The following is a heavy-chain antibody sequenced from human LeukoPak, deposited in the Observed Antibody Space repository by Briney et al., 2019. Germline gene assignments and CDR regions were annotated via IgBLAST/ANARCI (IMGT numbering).Heavy chain of an antibody. CDR3: AAAHNVDLFDY. V-gene: IGHV1-58*01. CDR2: IVAGSGNT. J-gene: IGHJ4*02. Sequence: GTSVKVSCKASGFTFTSSAVQWVRQARGQRLEWIGWIVAGSGNTNYAQKFQERVTITRDMSTSTAYMELSSLRSEDTAVYYCAAAHNVDLFDYWGQGTLVTVSS. D-gene: IGHD1-1*01. CDR1: GFTFTSSA.